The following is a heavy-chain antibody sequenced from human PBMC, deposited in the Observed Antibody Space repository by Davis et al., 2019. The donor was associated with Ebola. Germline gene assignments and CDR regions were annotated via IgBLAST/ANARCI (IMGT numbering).Heavy chain of an antibody. CDR3: AIANRGPVADTGDC. J-gene: IGHJ4*02. CDR1: GFTFSTFA. Sequence: PGESLRLSCPASGFTFSTFAMTWVRQAPGKGLQWVSVIIGSGGSTYYADSVKGRFTISRHNSKNTLYLQMNSLRTEDTAVYYCAIANRGPVADTGDCWGLGTMVTVSS. V-gene: IGHV3-23*01. CDR2: IIGSGGST. D-gene: IGHD6-19*01.